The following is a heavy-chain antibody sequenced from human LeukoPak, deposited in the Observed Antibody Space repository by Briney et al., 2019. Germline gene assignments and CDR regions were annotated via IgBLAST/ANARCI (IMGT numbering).Heavy chain of an antibody. V-gene: IGHV1-18*01. Sequence: ASVKVSCKASGYTFTSYGISWVRQAPGQALEWMGWISAYNGNTNYAQKLQGRVTMTTDTSTSTAYMELRSLRSDDTAVYYCARILGSGDYEHFDYWGQGTLVTVSS. CDR2: ISAYNGNT. CDR3: ARILGSGDYEHFDY. J-gene: IGHJ4*02. D-gene: IGHD2-15*01. CDR1: GYTFTSYG.